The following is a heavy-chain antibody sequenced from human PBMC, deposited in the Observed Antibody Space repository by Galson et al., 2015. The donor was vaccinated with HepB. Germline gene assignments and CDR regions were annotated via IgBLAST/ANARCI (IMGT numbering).Heavy chain of an antibody. V-gene: IGHV3-74*01. D-gene: IGHD3-22*01. J-gene: IGHJ4*02. CDR3: ARVPEHYYDSSGYSVFDY. CDR1: GFTFSSYW. Sequence: SLRLSCAASGFTFSSYWMHWVRQAPGKGLVWVSRINSDGSSTSYADSVKGRFTISRDNAKNTLYLQMNSLRAEDTAVYYCARVPEHYYDSSGYSVFDYWGQGTLVTVSS. CDR2: INSDGSST.